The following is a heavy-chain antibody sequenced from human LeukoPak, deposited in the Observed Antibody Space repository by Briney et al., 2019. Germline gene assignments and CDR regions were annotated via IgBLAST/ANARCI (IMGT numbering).Heavy chain of an antibody. CDR2: ISGSGGST. CDR3: AHVSWGIAEYFDY. Sequence: PGGTLRLSCAASGFTFSSYGMSWVRQAPGKGLEWVSAISGSGGSTYYADSVKGRFTISRDNSKNTLYLQMNSLRAEDTAVYYCAHVSWGIAEYFDYWGQGTLVTVSS. J-gene: IGHJ4*02. CDR1: GFTFSSYG. V-gene: IGHV3-23*01. D-gene: IGHD6-13*01.